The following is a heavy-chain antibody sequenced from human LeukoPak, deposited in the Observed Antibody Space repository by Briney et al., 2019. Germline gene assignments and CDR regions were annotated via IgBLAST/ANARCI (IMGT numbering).Heavy chain of an antibody. Sequence: GGSLRLSCAASGFTFSSCAMHWVRQAPGKGLEWVAVISYDGSNKYYADSVKGRFTISRDNSKNTLYLQMNSLRAEDTAVYYCARAGPFGGVIAKGAFDYWGQGTLVTVSS. J-gene: IGHJ4*02. D-gene: IGHD3-16*02. CDR1: GFTFSSCA. V-gene: IGHV3-30*04. CDR2: ISYDGSNK. CDR3: ARAGPFGGVIAKGAFDY.